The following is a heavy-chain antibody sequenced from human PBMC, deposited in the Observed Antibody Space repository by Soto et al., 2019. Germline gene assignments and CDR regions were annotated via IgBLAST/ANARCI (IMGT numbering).Heavy chain of an antibody. J-gene: IGHJ4*02. V-gene: IGHV3-48*02. CDR1: VFIFSGFG. D-gene: IGHD3-16*01. CDR3: ARQGTIWGSQLRYGFLDY. CDR2: ISSGSSNV. Sequence: LRLSCTAAVFIFSGFGMNCVRQAPVKGLEWISYISSGSSNVYYADSVQGRFTISRDTNSDSLYLEMSGLRDEDTAVYYCARQGTIWGSQLRYGFLDYWGQGVQVTVSS.